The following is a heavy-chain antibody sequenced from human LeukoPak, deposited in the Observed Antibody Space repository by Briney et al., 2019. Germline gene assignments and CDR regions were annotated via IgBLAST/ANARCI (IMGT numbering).Heavy chain of an antibody. CDR1: GFSVSGQW. J-gene: IGHJ4*02. CDR3: AKDVLEK. Sequence: GGSLRLSCVAAGFSVSGQWMSWVRQAPGKGLEWVATIKGDGSQKFYVDSVKGRFTISRDDADNSLQLQMNSLRDEDTAVYYCAKDVLEKWGQGTLVSVSS. V-gene: IGHV3-7*01. CDR2: IKGDGSQK.